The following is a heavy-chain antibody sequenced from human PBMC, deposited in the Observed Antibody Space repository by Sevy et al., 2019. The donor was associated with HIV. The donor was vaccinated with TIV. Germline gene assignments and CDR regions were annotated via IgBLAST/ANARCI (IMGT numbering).Heavy chain of an antibody. CDR2: INPNSGGT. Sequence: ASVKVSCKASGYTFTGYYMHWVRQAPGQGLEWMGRINPNSGGTNYAQKLQGRVTMTRDTSISTAYMELSRLRSDDTAVYYCAREGPTTLYCSSTSCYWWFDPWGQGTLVTVSS. D-gene: IGHD2-2*01. CDR3: AREGPTTLYCSSTSCYWWFDP. J-gene: IGHJ5*02. CDR1: GYTFTGYY. V-gene: IGHV1-2*06.